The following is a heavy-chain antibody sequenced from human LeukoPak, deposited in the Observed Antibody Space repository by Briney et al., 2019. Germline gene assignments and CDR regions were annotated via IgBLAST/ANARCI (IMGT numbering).Heavy chain of an antibody. J-gene: IGHJ4*02. CDR3: ARNYGSGSYYPRPLDY. Sequence: GGSLRLSCAASGFTFSSYWMSWVRQAPGKGLEWVANIKQDGSGKYYVDSVKGRFTISRDNAKNSLYLQMNSLRAEDTAVYYCARNYGSGSYYPRPLDYWGQGTLVTVSS. CDR1: GFTFSSYW. D-gene: IGHD3-10*01. CDR2: IKQDGSGK. V-gene: IGHV3-7*04.